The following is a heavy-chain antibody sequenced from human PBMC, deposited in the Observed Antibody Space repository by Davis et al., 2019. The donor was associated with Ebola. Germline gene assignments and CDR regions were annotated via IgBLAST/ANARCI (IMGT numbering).Heavy chain of an antibody. Sequence: KVSCKGSGYSFTSYWIGWVRQMPGKGLEWMGIIYPGDSDTRYSPSFQGQVSISADKSISTAYLQWSSLKASDTAMYYCARPAHSGYYLPFDYWGQGTLVTVSS. CDR1: GYSFTSYW. J-gene: IGHJ4*02. D-gene: IGHD3-22*01. V-gene: IGHV5-51*01. CDR2: IYPGDSDT. CDR3: ARPAHSGYYLPFDY.